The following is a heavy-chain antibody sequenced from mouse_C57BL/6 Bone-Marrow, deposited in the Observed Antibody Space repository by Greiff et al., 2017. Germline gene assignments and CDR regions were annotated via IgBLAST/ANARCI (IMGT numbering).Heavy chain of an antibody. V-gene: IGHV1-52*01. CDR2: IDPSDSET. CDR1: GYTFTSYW. CDR3: AAGPTVPFFAY. Sequence: QVQLQQPGAELVRPGSSVKLSCKASGYTFTSYWMHWVKQRPIQGLEWIGNIDPSDSETHYNQKFKDKATLTVDKSSSTAYMQLSSLTSEDSAVYYCAAGPTVPFFAYWGQGTLVTVSA. D-gene: IGHD1-1*01. J-gene: IGHJ3*01.